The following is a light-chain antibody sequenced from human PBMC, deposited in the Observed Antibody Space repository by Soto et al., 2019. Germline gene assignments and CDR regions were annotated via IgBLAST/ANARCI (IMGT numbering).Light chain of an antibody. Sequence: DIVLTQSPLSLPVTPGEPASISCRSSQSLLHSNGYHYLDWYLQRPGQSPQLLISVASNRASGVPDRFSGSGSGTDFTLRISSLAAEDVGVYYCMQALHFHHTFGRVTKLEIK. CDR2: VAS. J-gene: IGKJ2*01. CDR1: QSLLHSNGYHY. CDR3: MQALHFHHT. V-gene: IGKV2-28*01.